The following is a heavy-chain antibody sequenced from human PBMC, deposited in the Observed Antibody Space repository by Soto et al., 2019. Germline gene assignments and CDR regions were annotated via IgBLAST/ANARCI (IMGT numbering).Heavy chain of an antibody. Sequence: GESLKISCKGSGYSFTSYWLGWVRQMPGKGLEWMGIIYPGDSDTRYTASFQGQVTISADKSISTAYLQWSSLKASDTAMYDCARHYGYDFWSGYSGYYYYYGMDVWGQGTTVTVSS. CDR1: GYSFTSYW. J-gene: IGHJ6*02. CDR3: ARHYGYDFWSGYSGYYYYYGMDV. D-gene: IGHD3-3*01. CDR2: IYPGDSDT. V-gene: IGHV5-51*01.